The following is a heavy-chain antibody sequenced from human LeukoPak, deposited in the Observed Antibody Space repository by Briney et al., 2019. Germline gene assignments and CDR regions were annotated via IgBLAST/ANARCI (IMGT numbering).Heavy chain of an antibody. CDR3: ARHIDGGDDYGDP. CDR2: IYSGGST. V-gene: IGHV3-53*01. J-gene: IGHJ5*02. Sequence: PGGSLRLSCAVSGFTVSTNYMSWVRQAPGKGLEWVSVIYSGGSTYYADSLKGRFTISRDNSKNTLYLQMNSLRAEDTAVYYCARHIDGGDDYGDPWGQGTLVTVSS. CDR1: GFTVSTNY. D-gene: IGHD4-17*01.